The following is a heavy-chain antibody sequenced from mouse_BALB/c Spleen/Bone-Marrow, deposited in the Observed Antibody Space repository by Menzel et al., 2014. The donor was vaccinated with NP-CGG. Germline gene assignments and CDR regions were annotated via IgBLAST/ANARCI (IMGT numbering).Heavy chain of an antibody. CDR2: ISNGGIYT. D-gene: IGHD2-4*01. J-gene: IGHJ3*01. Sequence: EVKVVESGGDLVKPGGSLKLSCAASGFTFSTYGMSWVRQTPDKRLEWVAAISNGGIYTYYPDTVKGRFTISRDNAKNTLYLQMSSLKSEDTAMYYCVGPYDYGTWFAYWGQGTLVTVSA. CDR3: VGPYDYGTWFAY. V-gene: IGHV5-6*01. CDR1: GFTFSTYG.